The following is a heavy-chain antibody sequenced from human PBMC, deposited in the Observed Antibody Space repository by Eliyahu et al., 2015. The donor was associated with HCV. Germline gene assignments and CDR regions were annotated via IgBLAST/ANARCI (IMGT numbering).Heavy chain of an antibody. CDR2: INHSGST. J-gene: IGHJ4*02. D-gene: IGHD2-15*01. V-gene: IGHV4-34*01. CDR1: GGSFSGYY. CDR3: ARGRRGYCSGGSCHKRYYFDY. Sequence: VTLSLTCAXYGGSFSGYYXSXXRQPPGKGLXWIGEINHSGSTXHNPSLKSRVTISVDTSKNQFSLKLSSVTAADTAVYYCARGRRGYCSGGSCHKRYYFDYWGQGTLVTVSS.